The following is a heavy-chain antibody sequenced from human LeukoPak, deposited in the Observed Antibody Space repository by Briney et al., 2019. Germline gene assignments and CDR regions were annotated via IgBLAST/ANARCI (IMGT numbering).Heavy chain of an antibody. Sequence: SETLSLTCTVSGGSISSYYWSWIRQPPGEGLEWIGSIYYSGSTYYNPPLKSRVTISVDTSKNQFSLKLSSVTAADTAVYYCARLYSGSRPTNAFDIWGQGTMVTVSS. CDR1: GGSISSYY. CDR2: IYYSGST. D-gene: IGHD1-26*01. J-gene: IGHJ3*02. CDR3: ARLYSGSRPTNAFDI. V-gene: IGHV4-39*01.